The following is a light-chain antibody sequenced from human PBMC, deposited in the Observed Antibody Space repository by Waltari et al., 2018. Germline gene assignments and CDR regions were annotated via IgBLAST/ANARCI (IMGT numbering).Light chain of an antibody. Sequence: EIVMTQSPATLSVSPGERVTLSCRASQSVGSNLAWYRQKPGQAPRILIYGASTRASGVPAKFSGSGSGTEFTLTISSLQSEDFAIYYCQQHNSYPLTFGGGTKVEI. CDR3: QQHNSYPLT. V-gene: IGKV3-15*01. J-gene: IGKJ4*01. CDR2: GAS. CDR1: QSVGSN.